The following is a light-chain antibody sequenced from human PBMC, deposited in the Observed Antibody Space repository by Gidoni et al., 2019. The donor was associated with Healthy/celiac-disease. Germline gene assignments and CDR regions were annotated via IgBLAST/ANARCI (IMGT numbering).Light chain of an antibody. J-gene: IGLJ2*01. CDR1: KLGDKY. V-gene: IGLV3-1*01. CDR3: HTWDSRTVV. CDR2: QDT. Sequence: SYALTQPPSVSASPGQTASITCFGDKLGDKYASWYQQKPGQSPVLVIYQDTKRPSEIPERFSGSKSGNTATLTISGTQAMDEADYYCHTWDSRTVVFGGGTKLTVL.